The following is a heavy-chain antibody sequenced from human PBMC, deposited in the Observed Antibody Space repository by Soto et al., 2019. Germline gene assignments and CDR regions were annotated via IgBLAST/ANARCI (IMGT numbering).Heavy chain of an antibody. CDR3: ARGSSWYSGGWFDP. D-gene: IGHD6-13*01. V-gene: IGHV4-59*08. CDR1: GGSISGYY. J-gene: IGHJ5*02. Sequence: PSETLCLTCTVSGGSISGYYGIWIRQPPGKGLEWIGYVHYSGSTAYIPSLRSRVTISLDTSKSQFSLNLRSVTAADTAVYYCARGSSWYSGGWFDPWGQGTLVTVSS. CDR2: VHYSGST.